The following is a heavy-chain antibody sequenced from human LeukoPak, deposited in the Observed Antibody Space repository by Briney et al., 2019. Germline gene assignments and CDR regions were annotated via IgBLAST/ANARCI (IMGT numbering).Heavy chain of an antibody. CDR3: ARVPYYDSSGYCFDY. Sequence: GASVKVSCKASGYTFTSYGISWVRQAPGQGLEWMGWISAYNGNTNYAQKLQGRVTMTIDTSTSTAYMELRSLRSDDTAVYYCARVPYYDSSGYCFDYWGQGTLVTVSS. V-gene: IGHV1-18*01. J-gene: IGHJ4*02. D-gene: IGHD3-22*01. CDR2: ISAYNGNT. CDR1: GYTFTSYG.